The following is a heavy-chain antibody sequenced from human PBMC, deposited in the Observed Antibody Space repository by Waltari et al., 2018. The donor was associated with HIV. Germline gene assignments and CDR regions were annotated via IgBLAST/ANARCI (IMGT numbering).Heavy chain of an antibody. CDR1: GYSISHGFY. D-gene: IGHD2-8*01. CDR2: SYPGGRL. V-gene: IGHV4-38-2*01. CDR3: ARFSVWSATVDWFDP. Sequence: QVQLQESGPGLVKPSETLSLTCSVSGYSISHGFYWGWIRQSPGKGLEWISKSYPGGRLQYRPTLKSRITRSLATFKNLFSLNLGSVTAADSAVYYCARFSVWSATVDWFDPWGQGTLVTF. J-gene: IGHJ5*02.